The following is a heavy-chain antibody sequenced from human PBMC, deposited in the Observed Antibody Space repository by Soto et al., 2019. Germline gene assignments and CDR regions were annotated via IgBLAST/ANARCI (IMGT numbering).Heavy chain of an antibody. CDR2: IIPIFGTA. CDR1: GGTFSSYA. CDR3: ARDKGGYSGYAQGYFDF. J-gene: IGHJ4*02. V-gene: IGHV1-69*13. D-gene: IGHD5-12*01. Sequence: SVKVSCKASGGTFSSYAISWVRQAPGQGLEWMGGIIPIFGTANYAQKFQGRVTITADESTSTAYMELSSLRSEDTAVYYCARDKGGYSGYAQGYFDFWGQGTLVTVSS.